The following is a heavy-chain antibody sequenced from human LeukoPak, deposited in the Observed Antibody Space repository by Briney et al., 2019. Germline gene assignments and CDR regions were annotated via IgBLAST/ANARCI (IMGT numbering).Heavy chain of an antibody. CDR3: ALNGREVPSGAFDI. V-gene: IGHV3-30-3*01. CDR2: ISFDENNK. Sequence: PGRSLRLSCAASGFTFSSYAFHWVRQAPGKGLEWVATISFDENNKYYADSVKGRFTISRDNSKNTLYLQMNSLRAEDTAVYYCALNGREVPSGAFDIWGQGTMVTVSS. CDR1: GFTFSSYA. J-gene: IGHJ3*02. D-gene: IGHD3-16*02.